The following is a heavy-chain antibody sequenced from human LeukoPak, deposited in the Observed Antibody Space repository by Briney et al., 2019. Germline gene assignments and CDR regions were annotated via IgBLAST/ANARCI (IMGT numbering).Heavy chain of an antibody. V-gene: IGHV1-2*04. Sequence: ASVKVSCKVSGYTLTELSMHWVRQAPGQGLEWMGWINPNSGGTNYAQKFQGWVTMTRDTSISTAYMELSSLRSEDTAVYYCATRAAAGTGFDPWGQGTLVTVSS. CDR2: INPNSGGT. J-gene: IGHJ5*02. D-gene: IGHD6-13*01. CDR1: GYTLTELS. CDR3: ATRAAAGTGFDP.